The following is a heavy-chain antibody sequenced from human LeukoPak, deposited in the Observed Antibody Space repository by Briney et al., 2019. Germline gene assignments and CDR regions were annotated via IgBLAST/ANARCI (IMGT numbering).Heavy chain of an antibody. CDR1: GFTFSDEY. D-gene: IGHD4-17*01. J-gene: IGHJ4*02. CDR2: ISGSGNII. CDR3: ARDPFMTTGWGIDY. Sequence: GGSLRLSCAASGFTFSDEYMNWIRQAPGKGLEWVSYISGSGNIIYYADSVKGRFTISRDNARNSLYLQMNSLRAEDTAVYYCARDPFMTTGWGIDYWGQGTLVTVSS. V-gene: IGHV3-11*01.